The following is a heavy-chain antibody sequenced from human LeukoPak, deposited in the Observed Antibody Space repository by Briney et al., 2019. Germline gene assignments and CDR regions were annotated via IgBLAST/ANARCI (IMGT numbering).Heavy chain of an antibody. J-gene: IGHJ6*03. V-gene: IGHV4-61*02. CDR1: GGSISSGSYY. CDR3: ARFRSGHYYYMDV. Sequence: PSETLSLTCTVSGGSISSGSYYWSWIRQPAGKRLEWIGRIYTSGSTNYNPSLKSRVTISVDTSKNQFSLKLSSVTAADTAVYYCARFRSGHYYYMDVWGKGTTVTVSS. CDR2: IYTSGST. D-gene: IGHD3-3*01.